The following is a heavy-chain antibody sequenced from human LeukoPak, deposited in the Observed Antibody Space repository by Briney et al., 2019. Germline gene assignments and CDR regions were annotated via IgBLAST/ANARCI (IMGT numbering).Heavy chain of an antibody. CDR3: AGLGYYAID. V-gene: IGHV3-15*01. Sequence: GGSLRLSCAASGFTFRNAWMSWVRQPRGKGVDWVGRIKSRTDGGTTVYAAPVKASYSISRQDPENTLYLQINRLKTEDRPVFSSAGLGYYAIDWGRGSLVTVAS. J-gene: IGHJ4*02. CDR1: GFTFRNAW. D-gene: IGHD2/OR15-2a*01. CDR2: IKSRTDGGTT.